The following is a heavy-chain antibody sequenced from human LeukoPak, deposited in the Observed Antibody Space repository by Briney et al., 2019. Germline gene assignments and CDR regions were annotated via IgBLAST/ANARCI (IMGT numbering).Heavy chain of an antibody. CDR2: IYYSGST. D-gene: IGHD6-19*01. CDR1: GGSISSYY. Sequence: PSETLSLTCTVSGGSISSYYWSWIRQPPGKGLEWIGYIYYSGSTNYNPSLKSRVTISVDRSKNQFSLKLSSVTAADTAVYYCARTYSSGHDYWGQGTLVTVSS. J-gene: IGHJ4*02. CDR3: ARTYSSGHDY. V-gene: IGHV4-59*12.